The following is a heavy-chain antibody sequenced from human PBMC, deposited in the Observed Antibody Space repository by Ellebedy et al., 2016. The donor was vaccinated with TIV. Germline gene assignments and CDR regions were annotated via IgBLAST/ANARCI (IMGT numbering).Heavy chain of an antibody. D-gene: IGHD6-13*01. CDR3: ARARDGGSWYSWFDP. V-gene: IGHV3-20*04. Sequence: GESLKISCAASGFIFDDYAMSWVRQAPGKGLEWVSGINWNGGSTGYADSVKGRFTISRDNAKKSLYLQMNSLRAEDTALYYCARARDGGSWYSWFDPWGQGTLVTVSS. CDR1: GFIFDDYA. CDR2: INWNGGST. J-gene: IGHJ5*02.